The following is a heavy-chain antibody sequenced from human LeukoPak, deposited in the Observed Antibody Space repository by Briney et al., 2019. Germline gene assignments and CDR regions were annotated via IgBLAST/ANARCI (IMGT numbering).Heavy chain of an antibody. V-gene: IGHV3-73*01. D-gene: IGHD4-17*01. CDR3: TTRGHYDDY. J-gene: IGHJ4*02. CDR2: IGSKANSYAT. CDR1: GFTFSGSA. Sequence: PGGSLRLSCAASGFTFSGSAMHWVRQASGKGLEWVGRIGSKANSYATAYAASVKGRFTISRDDSKNTAYLQMNSLKTEDTAVYYCTTRGHYDDYWGQGTLVTVSS.